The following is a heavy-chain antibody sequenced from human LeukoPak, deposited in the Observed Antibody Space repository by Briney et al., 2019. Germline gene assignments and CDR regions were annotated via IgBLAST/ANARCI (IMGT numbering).Heavy chain of an antibody. CDR3: ARDPVGGSTIFDY. CDR2: TYYRSKWYY. CDR1: GDSVSSNSAA. Sequence: SQTLSLTFAISGDSVSSNSAAWNWIRQSPSRGLEWLGRTYYRSKWYYDYAVAVKSRISINPDTSKNQFSLQLSSVTPEDTAVYHCARDPVGGSTIFDYWGQGTLVTVSS. J-gene: IGHJ4*02. V-gene: IGHV6-1*01. D-gene: IGHD1-26*01.